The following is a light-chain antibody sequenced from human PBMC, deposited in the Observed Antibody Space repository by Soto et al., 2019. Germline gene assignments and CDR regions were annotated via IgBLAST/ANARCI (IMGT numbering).Light chain of an antibody. Sequence: DIQMTQSPSTLSASVGDRVTITCRASQSISSWLAWYQQKPGKAPKLLIYKASSLESGVPSRFSGSGSGTEFTLTISSLQPDDFATYYCQQYNSYLYTVGQGTKRESK. V-gene: IGKV1-5*03. CDR2: KAS. CDR3: QQYNSYLYT. J-gene: IGKJ2*01. CDR1: QSISSW.